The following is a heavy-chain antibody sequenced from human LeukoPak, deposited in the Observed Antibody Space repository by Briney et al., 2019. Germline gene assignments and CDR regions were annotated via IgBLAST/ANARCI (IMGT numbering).Heavy chain of an antibody. CDR2: IIPIFGTA. CDR1: GGTFSSYA. D-gene: IGHD3-22*01. J-gene: IGHJ3*02. CDR3: ARGRSYYDSSGIDAFDI. Sequence: SVKVSCKASGGTFSSYAISWVRQAPGQGLEWMGGIIPIFGTANYAQKFQGRVTMTRDMSTSTVYMELSSLRSEDTAVYYCARGRSYYDSSGIDAFDIWGQGTMVTVSS. V-gene: IGHV1-69*05.